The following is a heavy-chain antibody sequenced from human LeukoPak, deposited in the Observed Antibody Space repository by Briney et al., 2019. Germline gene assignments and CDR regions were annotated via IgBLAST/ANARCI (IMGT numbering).Heavy chain of an antibody. V-gene: IGHV4-39*01. D-gene: IGHD3-3*01. Sequence: PSETLSLTCTVSGGSISSSSYYWGWIRQPPGKGLEWIGSIYYSGSTYYNPSLKSRVTISVDTSKNQFSLKLSSVTAADTAVYYCASFGVVIMLDYWGQGTLVTVSS. J-gene: IGHJ4*02. CDR2: IYYSGST. CDR3: ASFGVVIMLDY. CDR1: GGSISSSSYY.